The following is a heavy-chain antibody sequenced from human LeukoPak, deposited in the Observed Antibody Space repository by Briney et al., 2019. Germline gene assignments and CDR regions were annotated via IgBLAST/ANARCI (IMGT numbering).Heavy chain of an antibody. V-gene: IGHV1-8*01. CDR3: ATSSSSGYSSTTYYFDY. J-gene: IGHJ4*02. Sequence: ASVKVSCKASGYTFTSYDINWVRQATGQGLEWMGWMNPNSGNTGYAQKFQGRVTMTRNTSISTAYMELSSLRSEDTAVYYCATSSSSGYSSTTYYFDYWGQGTLVTVSS. CDR2: MNPNSGNT. D-gene: IGHD6-13*01. CDR1: GYTFTSYD.